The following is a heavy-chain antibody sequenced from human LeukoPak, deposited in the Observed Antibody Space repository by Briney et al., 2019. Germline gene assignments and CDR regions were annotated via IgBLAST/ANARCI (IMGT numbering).Heavy chain of an antibody. CDR1: GGTFSSYA. J-gene: IGHJ4*02. CDR2: IIPIFGTA. V-gene: IGHV1-69*13. CDR3: AREGPSYDSSGYLMYFDY. D-gene: IGHD3-22*01. Sequence: SVKVYCKASGGTFSSYAISWVRQAPGQGLEWMGGIIPIFGTATYAQKFQGRVTITADESTSTAYMELSSLRSEDTAVYYCAREGPSYDSSGYLMYFDYWGQGTLVTVSS.